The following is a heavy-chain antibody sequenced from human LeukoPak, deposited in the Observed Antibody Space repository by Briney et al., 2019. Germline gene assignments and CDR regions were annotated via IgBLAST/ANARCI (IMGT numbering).Heavy chain of an antibody. Sequence: GGSLRLSCAASGFIVSNFYMAWVRQAPGKGLEWVSVFSSGGDTYYAKSVKGRFTIYRDNSKNTLYLQISSLRAEDTAVYYCARVALYALDVWGQGTVVTVSS. J-gene: IGHJ3*01. CDR1: GFIVSNFY. V-gene: IGHV3-53*01. CDR2: FSSGGDT. CDR3: ARVALYALDV. D-gene: IGHD3-16*01.